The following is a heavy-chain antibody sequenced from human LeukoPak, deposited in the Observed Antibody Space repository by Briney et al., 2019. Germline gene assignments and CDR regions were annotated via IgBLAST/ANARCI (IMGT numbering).Heavy chain of an antibody. CDR3: ARETSSWYRYFDY. Sequence: PGGSLRLSCAASGFTFSSYSMHWVRQAPGKGLEWVSSVSSSSSFIYYADSVKGRFTISRDNAKNSLYLQMNSLRAEDTAVYYCARETSSWYRYFDYWGQGTLVNVSS. V-gene: IGHV3-21*01. CDR2: VSSSSSFI. J-gene: IGHJ4*02. D-gene: IGHD6-13*01. CDR1: GFTFSSYS.